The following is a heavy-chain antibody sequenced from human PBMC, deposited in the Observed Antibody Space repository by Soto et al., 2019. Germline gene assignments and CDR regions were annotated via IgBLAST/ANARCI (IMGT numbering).Heavy chain of an antibody. CDR1: GFTFSSYA. CDR2: VSYHGSNK. D-gene: IGHD2-21*02. Sequence: QVRLVESGGGVVQPGTSLRLSCAASGFTFSSYAMYWVRQAPGKGLEWVAIVSYHGSNKYYADSVRGRFTISRDNSKNTLYLQMYSLRAEDTAVYYCARAALEYCGGDCGIEYWGQGTLVTVSS. CDR3: ARAALEYCGGDCGIEY. V-gene: IGHV3-30-3*01. J-gene: IGHJ4*02.